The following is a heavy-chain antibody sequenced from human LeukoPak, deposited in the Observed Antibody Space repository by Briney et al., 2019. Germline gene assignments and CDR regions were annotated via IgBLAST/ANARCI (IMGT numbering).Heavy chain of an antibody. V-gene: IGHV4-31*11. Sequence: PSETLSLTCAVSGGSFGSGGYYWSWIRQHPGKGLEWIGDIYYSGSTYYNPSRKSRVTIAVDTSKNQFSLKLSSVTAADTAVYYCARARVRHYDILTGYYTDKVGYFDYWSQGTLVTVSS. CDR1: GGSFGSGGYY. J-gene: IGHJ4*02. CDR3: ARARVRHYDILTGYYTDKVGYFDY. D-gene: IGHD3-9*01. CDR2: IYYSGST.